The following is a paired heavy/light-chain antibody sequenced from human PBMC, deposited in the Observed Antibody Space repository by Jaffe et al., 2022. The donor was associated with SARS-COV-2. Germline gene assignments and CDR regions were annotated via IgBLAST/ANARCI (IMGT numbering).Light chain of an antibody. CDR1: SLRNYY. CDR3: NSRDSSGDCRV. Sequence: SSELTQDPAVSVALGQTVRITCQGDSLRNYYASWYQQKPGQAPVLVIYGKNNRPSGIPDRFSGSSSGNTASLTITGAQAEDEADYYCNSRDSSGDCRVFGTGTKVTVL. CDR2: GKN. J-gene: IGLJ1*01. V-gene: IGLV3-19*01.
Heavy chain of an antibody. D-gene: IGHD5-18*01. CDR1: GFTVSSNY. CDR2: IYSGGRT. CDR3: ARENVDTAMVWYFDY. V-gene: IGHV3-53*01. Sequence: EVQLVESGGGLIQPGGSLRLSCAASGFTVSSNYMTWVRQAPGKGLEWVSVIYSGGRTYYADSVKGRFTISRDNSKNTLYLQMNSLRAEDTAVYYCARENVDTAMVWYFDYWGQGTLVTVSS. J-gene: IGHJ4*02.